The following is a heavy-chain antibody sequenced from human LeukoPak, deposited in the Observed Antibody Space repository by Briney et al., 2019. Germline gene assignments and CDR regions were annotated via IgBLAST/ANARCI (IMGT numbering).Heavy chain of an antibody. J-gene: IGHJ3*02. Sequence: GGSLRLSCAASGFTFDDYAMHWVRQAPGKGLEWVSLISWDGGSTYYADSVKGRFTISRDNSKNSLYLQMNSLRAEDTAVYYCARMRGQGGQDIWGQGTMVTVSS. D-gene: IGHD3-16*01. CDR1: GFTFDDYA. CDR2: ISWDGGST. CDR3: ARMRGQGGQDI. V-gene: IGHV3-43D*03.